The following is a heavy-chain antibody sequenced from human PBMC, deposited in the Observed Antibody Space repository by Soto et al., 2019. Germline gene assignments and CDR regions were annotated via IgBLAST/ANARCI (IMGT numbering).Heavy chain of an antibody. D-gene: IGHD5-12*01. V-gene: IGHV1-69*13. J-gene: IGHJ6*02. CDR1: GGTFSSYA. CDR2: IIPIFGTA. CDR3: ARRIEESAWLIYGMDV. Sequence: SVKVSCKASGGTFSSYAISWVRQAPGQGLEWMGGIIPIFGTANYAQKFQGRVTITADESTSTAYMELSSLRSEDTAVYYCARRIEESAWLIYGMDVWGQGTTVTVSS.